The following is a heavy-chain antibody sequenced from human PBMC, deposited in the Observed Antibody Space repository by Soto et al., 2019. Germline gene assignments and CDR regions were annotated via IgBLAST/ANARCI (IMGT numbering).Heavy chain of an antibody. V-gene: IGHV4-39*01. D-gene: IGHD2-21*01. CDR2: IYYSGST. CDR1: GGSISSSSYY. J-gene: IGHJ6*02. CDR3: ARLGPVFHGYYYYYGMDV. Sequence: PSETLSLTCTVSGGSISSSSYYWGWIRQPPGKGLEWIGSIYYSGSTYYNPSLKSRVTISVDTSKNQFSLKLSSVTAADTAVYYCARLGPVFHGYYYYYGMDVWGQGTTVTVSS.